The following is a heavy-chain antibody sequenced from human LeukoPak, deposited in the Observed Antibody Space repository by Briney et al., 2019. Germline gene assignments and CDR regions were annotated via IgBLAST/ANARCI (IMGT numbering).Heavy chain of an antibody. J-gene: IGHJ4*02. Sequence: SETLSLTCTVSGGSISSYYWTWIRQPPGKGLEWIGYIYSSGSTNYNPSLESRVTISVDTSKNQFSLKLSSVTAADTAVYYCARETAEWLGGRFDYWGQGTLVTVSS. V-gene: IGHV4-59*01. CDR3: ARETAEWLGGRFDY. CDR1: GGSISSYY. D-gene: IGHD3-10*01. CDR2: IYSSGST.